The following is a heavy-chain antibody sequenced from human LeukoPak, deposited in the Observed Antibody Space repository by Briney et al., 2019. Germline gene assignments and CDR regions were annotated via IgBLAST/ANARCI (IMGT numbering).Heavy chain of an antibody. J-gene: IGHJ4*02. D-gene: IGHD3-10*01. Sequence: PSQTLSLTCTVSGGSISSGDYYWSWIRQPPGRGLEWIGYIYYSGSTYYNPSLKSRVTISVDTSKNQFSLKLSSVTAADTAVYYCATGPLYYYGSGSYYKIRDFDYWGQGTLVTVSS. CDR2: IYYSGST. V-gene: IGHV4-30-4*01. CDR3: ATGPLYYYGSGSYYKIRDFDY. CDR1: GGSISSGDYY.